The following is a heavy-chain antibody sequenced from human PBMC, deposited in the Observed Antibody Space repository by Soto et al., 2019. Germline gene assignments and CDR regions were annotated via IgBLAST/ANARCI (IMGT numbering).Heavy chain of an antibody. Sequence: QVQLQESGPGLVKPSQTLSLTCIVSGGSISGSDFYWSWIRQPPGKGREWIGYIHDSGSTSFHPSLKSRVSMSVDTSKNQFSLKLGSVTAADTAVYYCAREVRDYYVAGDRVDWGQGTLVTVSS. CDR2: IHDSGST. CDR1: GGSISGSDFY. CDR3: AREVRDYYVAGDRVD. V-gene: IGHV4-30-4*01. D-gene: IGHD3-10*01. J-gene: IGHJ4*02.